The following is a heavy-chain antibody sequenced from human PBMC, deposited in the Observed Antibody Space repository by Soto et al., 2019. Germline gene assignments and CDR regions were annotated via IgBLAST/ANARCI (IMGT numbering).Heavy chain of an antibody. J-gene: IGHJ4*02. CDR1: GGTFSSYA. V-gene: IGHV1-69*13. Sequence: ASVKVSCKASGGTFSSYAISWVRQAPGQGLEWMGGIIPIFGTANYAQKFQGRVTITADESTSTAYMELSSLRSEDTAVYYCARDREAVAGHLDYWGQGTLVTVSS. D-gene: IGHD6-19*01. CDR3: ARDREAVAGHLDY. CDR2: IIPIFGTA.